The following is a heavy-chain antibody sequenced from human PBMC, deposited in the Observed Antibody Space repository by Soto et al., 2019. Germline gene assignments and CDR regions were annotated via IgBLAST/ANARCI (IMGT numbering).Heavy chain of an antibody. CDR2: IIPIFGTA. CDR3: ASHYDSGGCYYRGLDY. J-gene: IGHJ4*02. CDR1: GGTFNSYA. D-gene: IGHD3-22*01. V-gene: IGHV1-69*12. Sequence: QVQLVQSGAEVKKPGSSVKVSCKASGGTFNSYAISWVRQAPGQGLEWMGGIIPIFGTADYAQKFQGRVTITAVESTSTAYMELSSLRSEDTAVYYCASHYDSGGCYYRGLDYCGQGTLVPVSS.